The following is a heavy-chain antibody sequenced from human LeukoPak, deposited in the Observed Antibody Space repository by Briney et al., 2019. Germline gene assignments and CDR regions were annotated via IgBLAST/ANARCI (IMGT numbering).Heavy chain of an antibody. V-gene: IGHV1-3*01. CDR2: INAGNDDT. CDR3: ARERWHCRGNDCYSVYYYGLDV. CDR1: GYTFIDYT. J-gene: IGHJ6*02. D-gene: IGHD2-15*01. Sequence: GASVKVSCKASGYTFIDYTMHWLRQAPGQRLDWMGWINAGNDDTKYSQKFQGRVTITRDTSANTAYMELSSLTSDDTAVYYCARERWHCRGNDCYSVYYYGLDVWGQGTTVTVSS.